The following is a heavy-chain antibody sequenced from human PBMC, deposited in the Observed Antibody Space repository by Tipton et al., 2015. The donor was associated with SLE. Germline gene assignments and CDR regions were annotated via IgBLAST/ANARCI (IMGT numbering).Heavy chain of an antibody. V-gene: IGHV3-21*01. CDR2: ISSSRNYI. D-gene: IGHD5-18*01. Sequence: GSLRLSCAASGFTFSSYSMNWVRQTPGKGLEWVSSISSSRNYIYYADSVKGRFTISRDNAKNSLYLQMNSPRAEDTAVYFCARVRSQRDAFDMWGQGTMVTVSS. J-gene: IGHJ3*02. CDR1: GFTFSSYS. CDR3: ARVRSQRDAFDM.